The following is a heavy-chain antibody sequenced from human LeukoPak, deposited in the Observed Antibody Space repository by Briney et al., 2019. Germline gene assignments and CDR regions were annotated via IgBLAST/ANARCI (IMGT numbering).Heavy chain of an antibody. CDR3: AKVGTMIVVVNLFFDY. J-gene: IGHJ4*02. CDR1: GFTVSTKY. V-gene: IGHV3-23*01. D-gene: IGHD3-22*01. Sequence: GGSLRLSCAASGFTVSTKYMSWVRQAPGKGLEWVSAISGSGGSTYYADSVKGRFTISRDNSKNTLYLQMNSLRAEDTAVYYCAKVGTMIVVVNLFFDYWGQGTLVTVSS. CDR2: ISGSGGST.